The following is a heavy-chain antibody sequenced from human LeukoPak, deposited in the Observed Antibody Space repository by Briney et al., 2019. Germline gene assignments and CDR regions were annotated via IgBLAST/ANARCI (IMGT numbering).Heavy chain of an antibody. Sequence: GGSPRLSCAASGFAFDAYGMSWVRQAPGKGLEWVSGISDSGDITYYADSVKGPFTITRDNSKNTLYVQMNSLRVEDTAVDFYAKDRRGGSYYAATLDICGPGTMVTPSS. D-gene: IGHD1-26*01. J-gene: IGHJ3*02. CDR3: AKDRRGGSYYAATLDI. V-gene: IGHV3-23*01. CDR1: GFAFDAYG. CDR2: ISDSGDIT.